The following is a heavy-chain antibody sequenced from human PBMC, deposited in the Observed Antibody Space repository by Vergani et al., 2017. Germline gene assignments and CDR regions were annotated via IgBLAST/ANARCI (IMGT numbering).Heavy chain of an antibody. V-gene: IGHV3-53*01. CDR3: ARSFYDSSGYNY. J-gene: IGHJ4*02. Sequence: VQLQQWGAGLLKPSETLSLTCAVYGGSFSGYYWSWVRQAPGKGLEWVSVIYSGGSTYYADSVKGRFTISRDNSKNTLYLQMNSRRAEDTAVYYCARSFYDSSGYNYWGQGTLVTVSS. CDR2: IYSGGST. CDR1: GGSFSGYY. D-gene: IGHD3-22*01.